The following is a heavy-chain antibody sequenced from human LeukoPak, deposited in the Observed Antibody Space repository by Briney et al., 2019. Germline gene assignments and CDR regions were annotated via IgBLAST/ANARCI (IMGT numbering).Heavy chain of an antibody. V-gene: IGHV4-38-2*01. Sequence: SETLSLTCAVSGYSISSGYYWGWIRQPPGKGLEWIGSIYHSGSTYYNPSLKSRVTISVDTSKNQFSLKLSSVTAADTAVYYCAEEMTTVATGWFDPWGQGTLVTVSS. CDR3: AEEMTTVATGWFDP. CDR2: IYHSGST. CDR1: GYSISSGYY. J-gene: IGHJ5*02. D-gene: IGHD4-11*01.